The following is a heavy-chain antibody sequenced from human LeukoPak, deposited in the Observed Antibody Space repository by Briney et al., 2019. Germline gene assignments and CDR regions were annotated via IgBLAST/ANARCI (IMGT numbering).Heavy chain of an antibody. J-gene: IGHJ4*02. D-gene: IGHD1-26*01. Sequence: PSETLSLTCAVYGGSFSGYYWVWIRQPPGKGLEWIGEINHSGSTNYNPSLKSRVTISVDTSKNQFSLKLSSVTAADTAVYYCARGGRKLLFDYWGQGTLVTVSS. CDR2: INHSGST. CDR3: ARGGRKLLFDY. CDR1: GGSFSGYY. V-gene: IGHV4-34*01.